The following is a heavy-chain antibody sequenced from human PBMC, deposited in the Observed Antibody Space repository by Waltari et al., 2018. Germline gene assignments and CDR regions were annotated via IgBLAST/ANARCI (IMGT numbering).Heavy chain of an antibody. D-gene: IGHD5-12*01. CDR1: GGFTNRSSYY. J-gene: IGHJ5*02. Sequence: QLLLQESGPGLVTTSETRSLTCTVPGGFTNRSSYYWGWGRQSPGKGPEWLGSMYYSGTTYYNPTLESRLTISGDTSKNQFSLRLSSVTAADTAVYYCARHWKRNGYRFDPWGQGTRVTVSS. V-gene: IGHV4-39*01. CDR2: MYYSGTT. CDR3: ARHWKRNGYRFDP.